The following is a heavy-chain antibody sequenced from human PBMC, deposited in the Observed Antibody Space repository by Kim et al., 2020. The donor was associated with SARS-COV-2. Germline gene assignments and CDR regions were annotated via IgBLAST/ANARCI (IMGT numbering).Heavy chain of an antibody. V-gene: IGHV1-18*01. D-gene: IGHD4-17*01. CDR3: ARGAYGDVSFDY. Sequence: YEQKVQGRVTMTSDTSTNTAYMELWSLRSDDTARYYCARGAYGDVSFDYWGQGTLVTVSS. J-gene: IGHJ4*02.